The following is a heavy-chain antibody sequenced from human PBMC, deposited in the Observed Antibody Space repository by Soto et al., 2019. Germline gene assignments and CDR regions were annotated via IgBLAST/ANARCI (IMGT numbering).Heavy chain of an antibody. CDR3: ARVGRVVTAIWYLDY. CDR2: IDPGDSDT. D-gene: IGHD2-21*02. J-gene: IGHJ4*02. Sequence: GESLKISCKGSGYNFSRYWIGWVRQMPGKGLEWMGIIDPGDSDTRYNPSFQGQVTISVDKSITTAYLQWSSLKASDTAMYYCARVGRVVTAIWYLDYWGQGTLVTVSS. CDR1: GYNFSRYW. V-gene: IGHV5-51*01.